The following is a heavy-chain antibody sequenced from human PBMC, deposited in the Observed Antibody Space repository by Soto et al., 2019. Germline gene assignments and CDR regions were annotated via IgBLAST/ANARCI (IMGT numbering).Heavy chain of an antibody. CDR3: AKRYCRGGRCYNYFDY. Sequence: GSLRLSCAASGLALSDYAMSWVRQAPGKGLEWVSGISGSGGSAYYADSVKGRFTISRDNSRNTSYLQMNSLRAEDTAVYYCAKRYCRGGRCYNYFDYWGQGTLVTVSS. J-gene: IGHJ4*02. D-gene: IGHD2-15*01. CDR1: GLALSDYA. CDR2: ISGSGGSA. V-gene: IGHV3-23*01.